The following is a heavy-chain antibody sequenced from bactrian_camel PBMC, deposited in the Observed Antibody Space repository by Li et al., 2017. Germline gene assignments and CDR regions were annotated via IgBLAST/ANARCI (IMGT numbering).Heavy chain of an antibody. D-gene: IGHD6*01. J-gene: IGHJ4*01. CDR1: RGTGKSDA. CDR2: IDSGGST. V-gene: IGHV3S53*01. Sequence: HVQLVESGGGSVQAGGSLRLSCAVPRGTGKSDALGWFRQPPGKEREFVSAIDSGGSTRYADSVKGRFTISQGNAKNTVYLQMNSLKPEDTAMYYCKTDRGYGGSWWCRRADNYWGQGTQVTVS. CDR3: KTDRGYGGSWWCRRADNY.